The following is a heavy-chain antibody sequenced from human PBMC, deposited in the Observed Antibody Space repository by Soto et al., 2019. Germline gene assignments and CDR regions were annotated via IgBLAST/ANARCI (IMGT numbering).Heavy chain of an antibody. CDR2: ISSSGSTI. V-gene: IGHV3-11*01. CDR3: ARELTWDIVLDAENWFDP. Sequence: GGSLRLSCAASGFTFSDYYMSWIRQAPGKGLEWVSYISSSGSTIYYADSVKGRFTISRDNAKNSLYLQMNSLRAEDTAVYYCARELTWDIVLDAENWFDPWGQGTLVTVSS. D-gene: IGHD2-8*01. CDR1: GFTFSDYY. J-gene: IGHJ5*02.